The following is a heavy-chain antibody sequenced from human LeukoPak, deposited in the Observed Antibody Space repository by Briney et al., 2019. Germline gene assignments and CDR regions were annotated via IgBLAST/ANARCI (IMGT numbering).Heavy chain of an antibody. CDR3: AGDYYDSSGYYTDY. D-gene: IGHD3-22*01. CDR2: ISSSGSTI. J-gene: IGHJ4*02. Sequence: GGSLRLSCAASGFTFSSYEMNWVRQAPGKGLEWVSYISSSGSTIYYADSVKGRFTISRDNAKNSLYLQMNSLRAEDTAVYYRAGDYYDSSGYYTDYWGQGTLVTVSS. V-gene: IGHV3-48*03. CDR1: GFTFSSYE.